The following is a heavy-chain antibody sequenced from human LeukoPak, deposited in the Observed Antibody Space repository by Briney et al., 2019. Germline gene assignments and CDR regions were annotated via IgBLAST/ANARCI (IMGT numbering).Heavy chain of an antibody. CDR3: ARMPDMITFGGVIDDAFDI. CDR1: GGSISSGDYY. J-gene: IGHJ3*02. CDR2: IYYSGST. Sequence: SETLSLTCTVSGGSISSGDYYWSWIRQPPGKGLEWIGYIYYSGSTYYNPSLKSRVTISVDTSKNQFSLKLSSVTAADTAVYYCARMPDMITFGGVIDDAFDIWGQGTMVTVSS. D-gene: IGHD3-16*02. V-gene: IGHV4-30-4*08.